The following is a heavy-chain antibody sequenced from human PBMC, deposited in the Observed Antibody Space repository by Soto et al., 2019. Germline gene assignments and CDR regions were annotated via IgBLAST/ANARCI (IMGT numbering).Heavy chain of an antibody. CDR3: ARDRADGYTPYFDY. V-gene: IGHV1-2*02. Sequence: QVQLVQSGAEVKKPGASVKVSCKASGYTFTGYYMHWVRQAPGQGLEWMGWINPNSGDRNYAQRFQGRVTMTSDTSISAAYMEPSRLRSDDTAVYYCARDRADGYTPYFDYWGQGTLVTVSS. D-gene: IGHD5-12*01. J-gene: IGHJ4*02. CDR2: INPNSGDR. CDR1: GYTFTGYY.